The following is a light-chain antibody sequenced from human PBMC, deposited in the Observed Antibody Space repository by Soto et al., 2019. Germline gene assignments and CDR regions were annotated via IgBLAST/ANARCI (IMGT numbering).Light chain of an antibody. CDR1: QSVSSN. CDR2: GAS. CDR3: QQYNNWWT. J-gene: IGKJ1*01. Sequence: EMVMTQSPATLSVSPGERATLSCRASQSVSSNLAWYQQKPGQAPRLLIYGASTRATGIPARFSGSGSGTEFTLTISSLQSEDFAVYYCQQYNNWWTFGQGT. V-gene: IGKV3-15*01.